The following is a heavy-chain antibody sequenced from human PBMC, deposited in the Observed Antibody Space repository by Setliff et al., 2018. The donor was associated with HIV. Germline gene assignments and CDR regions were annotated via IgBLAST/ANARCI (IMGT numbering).Heavy chain of an antibody. V-gene: IGHV4-31*03. Sequence: SETLSLTCTVSGGSISSGGYYWSWIRQHPEKGLEWIGYVYYNGDTYYNPSLKSRVTISVDTSKNQFSLKLSSVTAADTAVYYCARLRSAVGGTRVFDYWGQGTLVTVSS. J-gene: IGHJ4*02. CDR1: GGSISSGGYY. CDR2: VYYNGDT. D-gene: IGHD1-1*01. CDR3: ARLRSAVGGTRVFDY.